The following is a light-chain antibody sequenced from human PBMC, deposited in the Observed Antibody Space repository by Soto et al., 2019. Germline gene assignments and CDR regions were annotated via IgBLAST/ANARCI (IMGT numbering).Light chain of an antibody. CDR2: DIS. Sequence: EVVMTQSPATLSVSPGERATLSCRASQTVSRNLAWYQQRPGQAPRLHIYDISNRATGVPARFSGSGSETAFTLTIRSLQSYAFAVYFCQQYNNWPSFGQGTRVEIK. J-gene: IGKJ5*01. CDR1: QTVSRN. CDR3: QQYNNWPS. V-gene: IGKV3-15*01.